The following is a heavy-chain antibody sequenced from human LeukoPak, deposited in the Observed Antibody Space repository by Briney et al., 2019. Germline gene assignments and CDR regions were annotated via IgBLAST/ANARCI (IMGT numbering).Heavy chain of an antibody. CDR1: GGSISRYY. V-gene: IGHV4-4*07. CDR3: ARDPSYDSGYFDF. D-gene: IGHD3-16*01. CDR2: IYSSGST. Sequence: SETMSLTCTVSGGSISRYYWNWIRQPAGKGLEWIGRIYSSGSTNYNPSLEGRVTVSVDMSKSQFSLKLNSVTAADTAVYLCARDPSYDSGYFDFWGQGTPVTVSS. J-gene: IGHJ4*02.